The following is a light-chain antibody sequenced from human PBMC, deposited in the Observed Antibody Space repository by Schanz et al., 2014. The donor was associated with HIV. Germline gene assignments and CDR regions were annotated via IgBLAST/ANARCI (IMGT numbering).Light chain of an antibody. J-gene: IGKJ1*01. Sequence: DIVMTQSPDSLAVSLGERTTIHCKSSQTIFYSSNNNNYLAWYQQKPGQPPKLLISWASTRESGVPDRFSGGGSGTDFTLTISSLQAEDAAVYFCQQYRSTPWTFGQGTNVKIK. CDR2: WAS. CDR1: QTIFYSSNNNNY. CDR3: QQYRSTPWT. V-gene: IGKV4-1*01.